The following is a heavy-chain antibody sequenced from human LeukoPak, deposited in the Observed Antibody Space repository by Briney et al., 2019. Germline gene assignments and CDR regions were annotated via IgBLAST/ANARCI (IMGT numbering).Heavy chain of an antibody. CDR3: ARLAPRIVGAWVDY. V-gene: IGHV5-51*01. Sequence: LGESLKISCKVSGYSFTNYWIGWLRQMPGKGLEWMGSVYPGDSDTRYSPSFQGQVTISGDKSIGTAYLRWSSLKASDTAMYYCARLAPRIVGAWVDYWGQGTLVTVSS. J-gene: IGHJ4*02. CDR2: VYPGDSDT. CDR1: GYSFTNYW. D-gene: IGHD1-26*01.